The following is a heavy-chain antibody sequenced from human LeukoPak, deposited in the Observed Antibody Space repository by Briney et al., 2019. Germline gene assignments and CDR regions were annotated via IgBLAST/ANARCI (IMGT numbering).Heavy chain of an antibody. CDR2: IYSGGST. D-gene: IGHD4-11*01. CDR1: GFTVSSNY. CDR3: AKGRTTISTPGVFDV. V-gene: IGHV3-53*01. J-gene: IGHJ3*01. Sequence: GGSLRLSCAASGFTVSSNYMSWVRQAPGKGLEWVSVIYSGGSTYYADSVKGRFTISRDNSKNTLYLQMNSLGAEDTAVYYCAKGRTTISTPGVFDVWGQGTMVTVSS.